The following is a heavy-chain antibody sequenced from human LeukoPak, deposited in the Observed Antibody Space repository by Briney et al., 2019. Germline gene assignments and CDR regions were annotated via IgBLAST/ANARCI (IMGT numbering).Heavy chain of an antibody. V-gene: IGHV3-7*01. CDR3: ARVALQSFDY. Sequence: GGSLRLSVEASGLTFSGYWMTWVRRVPGKGREWVANIKQDGSEKYYVDSVKGRFTISRDNAKNSLYLQMNSLRAEDTAVYYCARVALQSFDYWGQGTLVTVSS. CDR2: IKQDGSEK. D-gene: IGHD5-24*01. J-gene: IGHJ4*02. CDR1: GLTFSGYW.